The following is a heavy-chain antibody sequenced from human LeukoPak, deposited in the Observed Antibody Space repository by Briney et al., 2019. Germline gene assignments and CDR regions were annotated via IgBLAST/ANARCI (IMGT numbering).Heavy chain of an antibody. Sequence: GGSLRLSCAASGFSFGLHWMNWVRQAPGKGLEWVPSISSSSSYIYYADSVKGRFTISRDNAKNSLYLQMNSLRAEDTAVYYCARGGGSGDYWGQGTLVTVSS. V-gene: IGHV3-21*01. CDR2: ISSSSSYI. CDR3: ARGGGSGDY. CDR1: GFSFGLHW. D-gene: IGHD1-26*01. J-gene: IGHJ4*02.